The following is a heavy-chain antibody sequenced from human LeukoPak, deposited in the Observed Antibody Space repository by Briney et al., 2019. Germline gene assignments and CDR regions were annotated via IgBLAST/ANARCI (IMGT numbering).Heavy chain of an antibody. CDR1: GFTFSSYA. J-gene: IGHJ5*02. V-gene: IGHV3-23*01. D-gene: IGHD3-3*01. CDR2: ISGSGGST. Sequence: HPGGSLRLSCAASGFTFSSYAMSWVRQAPGKGLEWVSAISGSGGSTYYADSVKGRFTISRDNSKNTLYLQMNSLRAEDTAVYYCAKAHPRLTYDIWSWFDPWGQGTLVTVSS. CDR3: AKAHPRLTYDIWSWFDP.